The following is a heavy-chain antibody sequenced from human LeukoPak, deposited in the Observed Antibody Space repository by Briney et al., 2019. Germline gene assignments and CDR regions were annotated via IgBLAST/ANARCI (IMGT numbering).Heavy chain of an antibody. J-gene: IGHJ6*02. V-gene: IGHV3-49*04. Sequence: GRSLRLSCTASGFTFGDYAMSWVRQAPGKGLERVGFIRSKAYGGTTEYAASVKGRLTISRDDSKSIAYLQMNSLKTEDTAVYYCTRVELRPYYYGMDVWGQGTTVTVSS. CDR2: IRSKAYGGTT. CDR1: GFTFGDYA. CDR3: TRVELRPYYYGMDV. D-gene: IGHD1-7*01.